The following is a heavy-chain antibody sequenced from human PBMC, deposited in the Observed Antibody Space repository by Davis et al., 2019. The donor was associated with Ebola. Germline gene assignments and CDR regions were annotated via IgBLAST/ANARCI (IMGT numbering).Heavy chain of an antibody. J-gene: IGHJ4*02. D-gene: IGHD6-19*01. V-gene: IGHV3-53*05. Sequence: PGGSLRLSCTASGFTVSSHHMSWVRQAPGKGLEWVSVIYDQSTAYADAVRGRFIISRDKSNNTLYLEMSSLRVDDTAVYYCATTQWLREFDNWGQGTLVTVSS. CDR3: ATTQWLREFDN. CDR2: IYDQST. CDR1: GFTVSSHH.